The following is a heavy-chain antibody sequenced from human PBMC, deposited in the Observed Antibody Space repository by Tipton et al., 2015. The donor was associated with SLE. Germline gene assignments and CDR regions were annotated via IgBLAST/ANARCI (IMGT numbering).Heavy chain of an antibody. V-gene: IGHV3-21*01. Sequence: SLRLSCASSGFTFSSHSMNWVRQSPGKGLEWVSSISSSSSYIYYADSVKGRFTISRDNAKNSLYLQMNSLRAEDTAVYYCARDAPITMVWEIFDYWGQGTLVTVSS. J-gene: IGHJ4*02. CDR1: GFTFSSHS. D-gene: IGHD3-10*01. CDR2: ISSSSSYI. CDR3: ARDAPITMVWEIFDY.